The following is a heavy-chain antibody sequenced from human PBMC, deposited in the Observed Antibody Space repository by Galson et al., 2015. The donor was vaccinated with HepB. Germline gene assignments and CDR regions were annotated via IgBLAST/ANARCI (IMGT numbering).Heavy chain of an antibody. V-gene: IGHV1-3*04. CDR1: GYSITTYN. CDR3: ARGPRIAFGELMHPLTA. D-gene: IGHD3-10*01. Sequence: SVKVSCKASGYSITTYNMHWVRQAPGQRLEWIGCINTGKGYTKYSHRFKGRVTITRDTSANTPYVELRSPRAEDTAVYYCARGPRIAFGELMHPLTAWGLGTMVTVSS. CDR2: INTGKGYT. J-gene: IGHJ4*03.